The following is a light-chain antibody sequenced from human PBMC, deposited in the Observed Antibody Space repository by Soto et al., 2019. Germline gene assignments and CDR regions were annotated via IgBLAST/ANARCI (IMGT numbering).Light chain of an antibody. CDR1: QTISSW. V-gene: IGKV1-5*03. CDR2: QAS. Sequence: DIQMTQSPSTLSASVGDRVTITCRASQTISSWLAWYQQKPGEAPRLLIYQASSLETEVPSRFSGSGSGTEFTLTISSLQPGDSATYYCQQYNSYSLTFGQGTKVDIK. J-gene: IGKJ1*01. CDR3: QQYNSYSLT.